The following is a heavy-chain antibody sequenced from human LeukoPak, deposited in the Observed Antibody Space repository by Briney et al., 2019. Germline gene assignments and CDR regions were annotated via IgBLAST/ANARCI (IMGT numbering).Heavy chain of an antibody. CDR2: ISYDGNNK. Sequence: GGSLRLSCAASGFTFNSYSMHWVRLAPGKGLEWVALISYDGNNKYYADSVKGRFTISRDNSKNTLDLQMNSLRPEDTAVYYCGRVHSSSWYCCSDYWGQGTLVTVSS. CDR3: GRVHSSSWYCCSDY. J-gene: IGHJ4*02. CDR1: GFTFNSYS. V-gene: IGHV3-30*17. D-gene: IGHD3-22*01.